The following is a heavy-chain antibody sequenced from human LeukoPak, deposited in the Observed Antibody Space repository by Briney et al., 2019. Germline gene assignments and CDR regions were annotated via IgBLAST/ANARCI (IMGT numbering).Heavy chain of an antibody. CDR3: ARFRYNSTWGVFDY. V-gene: IGHV3-11*04. D-gene: IGHD2/OR15-2a*01. Sequence: PGGSLGLSCGASGFSFSDYYMSWVRQAPGKGLDWISYISTTGRTIYYADSVKGRFTISRDNDRSSLYLQMNSLRAEDTALYYCARFRYNSTWGVFDYWGQGTLVTVSS. J-gene: IGHJ4*02. CDR1: GFSFSDYY. CDR2: ISTTGRTI.